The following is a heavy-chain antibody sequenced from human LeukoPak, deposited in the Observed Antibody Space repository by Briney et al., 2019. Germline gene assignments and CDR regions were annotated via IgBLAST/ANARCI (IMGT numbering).Heavy chain of an antibody. V-gene: IGHV3-23*01. CDR1: GFTFSNYA. Sequence: PGGSLRLSCAASGFTFSNYAMIWVRQAPGKGLEWISTIGGSGYTTYYADSAKGRFTISRDNSKTAVYLQMNSLKADDTAVYYCAKRDASRGLGYYYMDVWGKGTTVTVSS. J-gene: IGHJ6*03. CDR2: IGGSGYTT. CDR3: AKRDASRGLGYYYMDV. D-gene: IGHD3/OR15-3a*01.